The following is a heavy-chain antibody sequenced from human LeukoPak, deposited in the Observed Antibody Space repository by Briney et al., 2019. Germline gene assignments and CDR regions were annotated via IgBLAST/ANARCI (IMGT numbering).Heavy chain of an antibody. CDR2: ISGSGGST. CDR1: GFTFSSYA. J-gene: IGHJ6*03. V-gene: IGHV3-23*01. CDR3: ARNVIAVIDTDNYLYYHMDV. Sequence: GGSLRLSCAASGFTFSSYAMGWVRQAPGKGLEWVSAISGSGGSTYYADSVKGRFTISRDNSKNTLYLQMNSLRAEDTAVYYCARNVIAVIDTDNYLYYHMDVWGKGTAVTVSS. D-gene: IGHD5-24*01.